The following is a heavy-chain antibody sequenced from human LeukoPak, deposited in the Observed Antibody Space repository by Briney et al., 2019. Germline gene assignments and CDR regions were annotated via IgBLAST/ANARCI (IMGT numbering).Heavy chain of an antibody. CDR1: GYTFTSYG. V-gene: IGHV1-18*01. CDR3: ASWVGSSYNDY. D-gene: IGHD1-14*01. CDR2: ISGYNGNT. J-gene: IGHJ4*02. Sequence: ASVKVSCKASGYTFTSYGFSWVRQAPGRGLEWMGWISGYNGNTHYAQRFQGRVTMTTDTSTSTAYMELRSLRSDDTAMYYCASWVGSSYNDYWGQGTLVTVSS.